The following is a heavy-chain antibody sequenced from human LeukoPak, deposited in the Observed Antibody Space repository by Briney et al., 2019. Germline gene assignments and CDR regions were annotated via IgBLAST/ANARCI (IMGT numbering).Heavy chain of an antibody. J-gene: IGHJ4*02. V-gene: IGHV3-23*01. CDR2: ISGNGDKT. CDR3: AKFRGSGYYPPGRLDY. CDR1: GFTFSSYA. Sequence: GGSLRLSCVASGFTFSSYAMSWVRQAPGKGLQWVSGISGNGDKTDYADSVKGRFTISRDNSKNTLYLQMNGLRAEDTAVYYCAKFRGSGYYPPGRLDYWGQGTLVTVSS. D-gene: IGHD3-10*01.